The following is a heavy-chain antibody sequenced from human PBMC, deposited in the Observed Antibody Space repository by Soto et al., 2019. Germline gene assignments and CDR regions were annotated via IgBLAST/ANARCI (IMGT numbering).Heavy chain of an antibody. Sequence: QVQLVQSGAEVKKPGSSVKVSCKASGGTFSSYAISWVRQAPGQGLEWMGGIIPIFGTANYAQKFQGRVTLTADESTSTAYMELSSLRSEDTAVYYCASTHSYGPIGYYCGMDVWGQGTTVTVSS. V-gene: IGHV1-69*12. CDR1: GGTFSSYA. D-gene: IGHD5-18*01. CDR3: ASTHSYGPIGYYCGMDV. J-gene: IGHJ6*02. CDR2: IIPIFGTA.